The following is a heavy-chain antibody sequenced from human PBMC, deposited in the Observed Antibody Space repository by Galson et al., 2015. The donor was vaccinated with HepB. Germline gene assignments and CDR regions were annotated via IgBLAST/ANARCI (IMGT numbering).Heavy chain of an antibody. CDR1: TFISSTYS. J-gene: IGHJ2*01. V-gene: IGHV3-48*04. D-gene: IGHD3-3*01. CDR3: ARDYDPGARPLWYFDL. Sequence: SLRLSCAASTFISSTYSMNWVRQAPGKGLEWVSYISSSSTTIYYADSVKGRFTISRDNAKNSLYLQMNSLRAEDTAVYYCARDYDPGARPLWYFDLWGRGTLVTVSS. CDR2: ISSSSTTI.